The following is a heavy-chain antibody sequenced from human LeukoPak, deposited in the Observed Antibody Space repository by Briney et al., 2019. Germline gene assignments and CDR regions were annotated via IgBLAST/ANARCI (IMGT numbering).Heavy chain of an antibody. CDR3: AKEIVVVPAAIPYFDY. V-gene: IGHV3-74*01. Sequence: PGGSLRLSCAASGFTFTSYWMHWVRQAPGKGLVWVSRINSDGSRTSYADSVKGRFTISRDNAKNTLYLQMNSLRADDTAVYYCAKEIVVVPAAIPYFDYWGQGTLVTVSS. J-gene: IGHJ4*02. D-gene: IGHD2-2*01. CDR1: GFTFTSYW. CDR2: INSDGSRT.